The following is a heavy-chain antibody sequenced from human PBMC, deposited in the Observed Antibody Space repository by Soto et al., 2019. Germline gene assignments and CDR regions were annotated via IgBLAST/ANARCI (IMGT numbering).Heavy chain of an antibody. D-gene: IGHD6-19*01. Sequence: SVKVSCKASGATFSGYAINWVRQAPGQGLEWLGRIVPIFETLNYAERFQGRVAITADESTTTVYMELTNLTHEDTAVYYCVVMGNVAVSNPRSFDYWGQGTQVTVSS. CDR3: VVMGNVAVSNPRSFDY. J-gene: IGHJ4*02. CDR1: GATFSGYA. CDR2: IVPIFETL. V-gene: IGHV1-69*13.